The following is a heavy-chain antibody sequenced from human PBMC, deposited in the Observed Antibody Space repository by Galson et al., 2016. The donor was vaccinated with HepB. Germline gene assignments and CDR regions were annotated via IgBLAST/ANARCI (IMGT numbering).Heavy chain of an antibody. CDR2: VPYSGTT. CDR3: ARTLSPTNQYFFNS. D-gene: IGHD1-14*01. V-gene: IGHV4-39*02. Sequence: SETLSLTCTVSGASVSSSNCYWGWIRQPPGKGLEWLASVPYSGTTDYKPSLRSRLTISADTSKNHFSLRLSSVTAADTAVYYCARTLSPTNQYFFNSWGQGTLVTVSS. CDR1: GASVSSSNCY. J-gene: IGHJ4*02.